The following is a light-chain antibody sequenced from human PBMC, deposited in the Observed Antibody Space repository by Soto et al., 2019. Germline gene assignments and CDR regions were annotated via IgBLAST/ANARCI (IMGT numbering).Light chain of an antibody. CDR2: KAS. CDR1: QSISSW. V-gene: IGKV1-5*03. J-gene: IGKJ1*01. CDR3: QQYNSLWT. Sequence: DIQMTQSPSTLSASVGDRVTITCRASQSISSWLAWYQQKPGKAPKLLIYKASSFESGVPSRFSGSGSGTEFTLTSSRLQPDYYETYYGQQYNSLWTFGQGTTVEIK.